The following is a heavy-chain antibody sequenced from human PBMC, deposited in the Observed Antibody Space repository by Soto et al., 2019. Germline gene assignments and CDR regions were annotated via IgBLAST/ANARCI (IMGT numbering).Heavy chain of an antibody. V-gene: IGHV3-23*01. CDR1: GFTFSSSA. D-gene: IGHD6-19*01. CDR3: AKDWAYSSGWYGAGAFDI. J-gene: IGHJ3*02. Sequence: GGSLRLSCAASGFTFSSSAMSWVRQAPGKGLEWVSAISGSGGSTYYADSVKGRFTISRDNSKNTLYLQMNSLRAEDTAVYYCAKDWAYSSGWYGAGAFDIWGQGTMVTVSS. CDR2: ISGSGGST.